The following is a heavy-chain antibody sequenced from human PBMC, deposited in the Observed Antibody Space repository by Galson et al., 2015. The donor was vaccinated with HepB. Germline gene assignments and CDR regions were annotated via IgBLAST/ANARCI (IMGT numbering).Heavy chain of an antibody. J-gene: IGHJ4*02. Sequence: PALVKPTQTLTLTCTFSGFSLHTSGVGVGWIRQPPGKALEWLALIYWDDDKRYSPSLKSRLTITKDTSKNQVVLTLTNMDPVDTATYYCVHRTAGHSSNWYSSYFDYWGQGTLVTVSS. CDR3: VHRTAGHSSNWYSSYFDY. CDR2: IYWDDDK. CDR1: GFSLHTSGVG. V-gene: IGHV2-5*02. D-gene: IGHD6-13*01.